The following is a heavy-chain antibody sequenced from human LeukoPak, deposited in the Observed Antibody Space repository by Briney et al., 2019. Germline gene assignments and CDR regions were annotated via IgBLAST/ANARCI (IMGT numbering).Heavy chain of an antibody. V-gene: IGHV4-34*01. CDR3: ARGYYYDSSGYYLLYYFDY. CDR2: INHSGST. J-gene: IGHJ4*02. CDR1: GGSFSGYY. Sequence: SETLSLTCAVYGGSFSGYYWSWIRQPPGKGLEWIGEINHSGSTNYNPSLKSRVTISVDTSKNQFSLKLSSVTAADTAVYYCARGYYYDSSGYYLLYYFDYWGQGTLVTVSS. D-gene: IGHD3-22*01.